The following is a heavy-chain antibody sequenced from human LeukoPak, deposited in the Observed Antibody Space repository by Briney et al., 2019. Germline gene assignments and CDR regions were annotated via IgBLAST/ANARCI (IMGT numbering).Heavy chain of an antibody. CDR1: GVSISSSNW. V-gene: IGHV4-4*02. J-gene: IGHJ6*02. CDR3: ARAVVVAATLTLDV. CDR2: IYHSGST. Sequence: NPSETLSLTCAVSGVSISSSNWWSWVRQPPGKGLEWIGEIYHSGSTNYNPSLKSRVTISVDKSKNQFSLKLSSVTAADTAVYYCARAVVVAATLTLDVWGQGTTVTVSS. D-gene: IGHD2-15*01.